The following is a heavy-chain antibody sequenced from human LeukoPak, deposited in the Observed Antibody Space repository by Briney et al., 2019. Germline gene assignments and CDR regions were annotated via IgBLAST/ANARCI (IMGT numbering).Heavy chain of an antibody. V-gene: IGHV3-23*01. CDR3: AGGGSFYYGMDV. CDR2: ISGSGGST. J-gene: IGHJ6*02. Sequence: GGSLRLSCAASGFTFSSYAMSWVRQAPGKGLEWVSAISGSGGSTYYADSVKGRFTISRDNSKNTLYLQMNSLRAEDTAVYYCAGGGSFYYGMDVWGQGTSVTVSS. D-gene: IGHD3-16*01. CDR1: GFTFSSYA.